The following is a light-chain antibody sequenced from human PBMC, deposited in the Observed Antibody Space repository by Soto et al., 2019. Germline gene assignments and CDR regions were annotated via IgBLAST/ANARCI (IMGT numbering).Light chain of an antibody. CDR2: RSS. V-gene: IGKV1-5*03. Sequence: DIQMTQSPSTLSASVGDRVNITCRASQTISNYLTWYQQRPGKAPKLLIYRSSILQNGVPSRFSGSGSGTEFTLTISSLQPDDFATYYCQQYYIYATFGQGTRVEI. CDR3: QQYYIYAT. J-gene: IGKJ1*01. CDR1: QTISNY.